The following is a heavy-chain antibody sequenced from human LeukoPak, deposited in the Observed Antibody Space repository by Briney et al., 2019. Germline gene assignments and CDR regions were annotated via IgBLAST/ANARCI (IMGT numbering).Heavy chain of an antibody. D-gene: IGHD4-17*01. Sequence: GESLKISGKRSGYSFTSYWCGWVRQMPGKGLEWMGIIYPGGSDTRYSPSFQGQVTISADKSISTAYLQWSSLKASDTAMYYCAKHAYHTVTTQIQYFQHWGQGTLVTVSS. CDR2: IYPGGSDT. J-gene: IGHJ1*01. CDR1: GYSFTSYW. V-gene: IGHV5-51*01. CDR3: AKHAYHTVTTQIQYFQH.